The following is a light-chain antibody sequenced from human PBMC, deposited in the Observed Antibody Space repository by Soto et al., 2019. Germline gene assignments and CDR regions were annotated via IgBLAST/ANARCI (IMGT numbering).Light chain of an antibody. CDR2: AAS. V-gene: IGKV3D-15*01. CDR1: QSVDSN. Sequence: EVVLTQSPAILSVSPGERATLSCRASQSVDSNLGWYQQKPGQAPRLLIYAASTRATGIPARFSGSGSGTEFTLTISRLQSDDSAVYYCQQYGNWPPFTFGGGTMVEIK. CDR3: QQYGNWPPFT. J-gene: IGKJ4*01.